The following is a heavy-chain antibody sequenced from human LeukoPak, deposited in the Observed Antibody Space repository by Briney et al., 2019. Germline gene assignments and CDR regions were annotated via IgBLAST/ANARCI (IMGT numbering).Heavy chain of an antibody. J-gene: IGHJ6*03. D-gene: IGHD2-2*01. CDR1: GFTFSSYS. CDR2: ISSSSSYI. V-gene: IGHV3-21*01. Sequence: PGGSLRLSCAASGFTFSSYSMNWVRQAPGKGLEWVSSISSSSSYIYYADSVKGRFTISRDNAKNSLYLQMNSLRAEDTAVYYCARGFPNSSTSCPRFPKRHRRYYYMDVWGKGTTVTVSS. CDR3: ARGFPNSSTSCPRFPKRHRRYYYMDV.